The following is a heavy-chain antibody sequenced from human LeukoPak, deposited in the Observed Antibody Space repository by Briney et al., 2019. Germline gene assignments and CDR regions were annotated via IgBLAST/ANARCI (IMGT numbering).Heavy chain of an antibody. D-gene: IGHD2-2*03. J-gene: IGHJ4*02. Sequence: SQTLSLTRAISGDGVSGNSAACSWSSQYPSGGLEWLGWTYYRSQWYNPHAGSEKSRINIHPDTCTHKSSLQLHSMTPEDTAVYYGARDGNCSSTSCRAGDYWGQGTLVTVSS. V-gene: IGHV6-1*01. CDR1: GDGVSGNSAA. CDR3: ARDGNCSSTSCRAGDY. CDR2: TYYRSQWYN.